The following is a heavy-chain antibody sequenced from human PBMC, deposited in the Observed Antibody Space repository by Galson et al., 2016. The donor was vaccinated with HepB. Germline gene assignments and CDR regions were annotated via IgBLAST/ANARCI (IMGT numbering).Heavy chain of an antibody. J-gene: IGHJ6*02. Sequence: SVKVSCKASGGTFRSYVINWVRQAPGQGLEWMGGIIPKFDTANYAQRFQGRVTITADESTSTAYMELSSLRSEDTAVYFCARETVTTGYYYYYGMDVWGQGTTVTVSS. V-gene: IGHV1-69*13. CDR2: IIPKFDTA. D-gene: IGHD4-11*01. CDR1: GGTFRSYV. CDR3: ARETVTTGYYYYYGMDV.